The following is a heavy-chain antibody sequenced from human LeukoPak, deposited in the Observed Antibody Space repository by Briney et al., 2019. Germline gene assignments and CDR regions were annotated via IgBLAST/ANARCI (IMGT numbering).Heavy chain of an antibody. CDR1: GGSISSSSYY. CDR3: AGGLGTFDY. Sequence: SETLSLTCTVSGGSISSSSYYWGWIRQPPGKGLEWIGSIYYSGSTYYNPSLKSRVTISVDTSKNQFSLKLSSVTAADTAVYYCAGGLGTFDYWGQGTLFTVSS. V-gene: IGHV4-39*01. J-gene: IGHJ4*02. CDR2: IYYSGST. D-gene: IGHD7-27*01.